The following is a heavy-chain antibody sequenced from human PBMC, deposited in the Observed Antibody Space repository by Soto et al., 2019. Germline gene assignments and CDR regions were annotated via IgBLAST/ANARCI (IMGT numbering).Heavy chain of an antibody. CDR3: AKSGYCSGGSCLDAFDI. D-gene: IGHD2-15*01. Sequence: GGSLRLSCAASGFTFSSYAMSWVRQAPGKGLEWVSAISGSGGSTYYADSVKGRFTISRDNSKNTLYLQMNSLRAEDTAVYYCAKSGYCSGGSCLDAFDIWGQGTMVTVSS. CDR2: ISGSGGST. V-gene: IGHV3-23*01. CDR1: GFTFSSYA. J-gene: IGHJ3*02.